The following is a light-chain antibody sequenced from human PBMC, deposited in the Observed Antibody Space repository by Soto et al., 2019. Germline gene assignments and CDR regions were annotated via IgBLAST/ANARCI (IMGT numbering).Light chain of an antibody. V-gene: IGKV3-15*01. CDR1: QSVSSN. CDR3: QPYNNWWT. J-gene: IGKJ1*01. Sequence: EIVMTQSPATLSVSPGERATLSCRASQSVSSNLAWYQQKPGQAPRLLIYGASTRATGIPARFSGSGSGTDFTLTISSLQSEDFAVYYCQPYNNWWTFGQGTKVEIK. CDR2: GAS.